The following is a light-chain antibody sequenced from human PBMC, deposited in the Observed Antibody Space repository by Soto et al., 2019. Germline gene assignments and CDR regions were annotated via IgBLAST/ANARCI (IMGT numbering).Light chain of an antibody. Sequence: ETVMTQSPATLSVSPGERATLSCRASQSVSTNLAWYQQKPGQAPRILIFGASTRATGVPARFSGSGSGTEFTLTINSLQSEDFAVYYCQQYNNWPPSTFGEGTRLEIK. J-gene: IGKJ5*01. CDR3: QQYNNWPPST. V-gene: IGKV3-15*01. CDR2: GAS. CDR1: QSVSTN.